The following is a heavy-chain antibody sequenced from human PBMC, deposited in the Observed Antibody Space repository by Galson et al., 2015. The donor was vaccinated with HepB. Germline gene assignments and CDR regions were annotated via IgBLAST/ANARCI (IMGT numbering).Heavy chain of an antibody. CDR2: IIPIFGTA. Sequence: SVKVSCKASGGTFSSYAISWVRQAPGQGLEWMGGIIPIFGTANYAQKFQGRVTITADESTSTAYMELSSLRSEDTAVYYCARDVVVPAAMKGGYWFDPWGQGTLVTVSS. CDR1: GGTFSSYA. D-gene: IGHD2-2*01. V-gene: IGHV1-69*13. CDR3: ARDVVVPAAMKGGYWFDP. J-gene: IGHJ5*02.